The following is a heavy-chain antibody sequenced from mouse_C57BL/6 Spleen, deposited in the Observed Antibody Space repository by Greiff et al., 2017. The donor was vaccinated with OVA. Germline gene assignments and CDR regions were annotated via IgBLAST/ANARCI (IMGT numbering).Heavy chain of an antibody. CDR1: GYTFTSYW. V-gene: IGHV1-50*01. CDR2: IDPSDSYT. D-gene: IGHD4-1*01. J-gene: IGHJ3*01. CDR3: ARRTGEAWLAY. Sequence: QVQLQQPGAELVKPGASVKLSCKASGYTFTSYWMQWVKQRPGQGLEWIGEIDPSDSYTNYNQKFKGKATLTVDTSSSTAYMQLSSLTSEDSAVYYCARRTGEAWLAYWGQGTLVTVSA.